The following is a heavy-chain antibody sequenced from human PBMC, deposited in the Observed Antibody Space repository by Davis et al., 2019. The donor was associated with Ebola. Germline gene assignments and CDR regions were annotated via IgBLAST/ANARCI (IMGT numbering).Heavy chain of an antibody. CDR2: MNPNSGNT. J-gene: IGHJ5*02. CDR3: ARGAGDYGWFDP. D-gene: IGHD4-17*01. CDR1: GYTFTSYD. V-gene: IGHV1-8*01. Sequence: ASVKVSCKASGYTFTSYDINWMRQATGQGLEWMGWMNPNSGNTGYAQKFQGRVTMTRNTSISTAYMELRSLRSDDTAVYYCARGAGDYGWFDPWGQGTLVTVSS.